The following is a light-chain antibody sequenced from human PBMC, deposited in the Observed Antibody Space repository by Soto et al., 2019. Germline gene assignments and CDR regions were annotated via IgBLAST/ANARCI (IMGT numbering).Light chain of an antibody. CDR2: DVG. Sequence: QSALTQPRSVSGSPGQSVTLSCTGTSNDVGGYNYVSWYQRYPGKAPTLMIYDVGKRPSGVPDRFSGSKSGNTASLIISGLQAEDEADYYCCSYAGSYSLVFGGGTQLTVL. CDR1: SNDVGGYNY. J-gene: IGLJ2*01. CDR3: CSYAGSYSLV. V-gene: IGLV2-11*01.